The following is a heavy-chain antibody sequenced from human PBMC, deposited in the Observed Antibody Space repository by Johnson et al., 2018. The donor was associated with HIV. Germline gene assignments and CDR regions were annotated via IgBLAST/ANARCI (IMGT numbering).Heavy chain of an antibody. CDR2: ISSSGYST. CDR3: ARDSTPWGGEHVGYAFDI. V-gene: IGHV3-11*04. D-gene: IGHD4-17*01. Sequence: QMQLVESGGGLVRPGGSLRLSCVASTFTFSGYNMAWIRQAPGKGLECLSYISSSGYSTYYTDSLKGRFTISRDNAKNSLYLQMNSLKAEDTGVYYCARDSTPWGGEHVGYAFDIWGQGTMVTVSS. J-gene: IGHJ3*02. CDR1: TFTFSGYN.